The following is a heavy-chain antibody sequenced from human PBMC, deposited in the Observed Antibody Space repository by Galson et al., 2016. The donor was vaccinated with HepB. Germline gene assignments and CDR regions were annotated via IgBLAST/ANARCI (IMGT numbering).Heavy chain of an antibody. D-gene: IGHD2-15*01. V-gene: IGHV5-10-1*01. J-gene: IGHJ4*02. Sequence: QSGAEVKKPGESLRISCKTSGYSFTSYWISWVRQMPGNGLEWMGRIDPSGSYTKYSPSFRGHVTISVDKSNSTAYLEFTSLKSSDNAMYYCARHCSGGSCYHPDYWGQGTLVTVSS. CDR1: GYSFTSYW. CDR3: ARHCSGGSCYHPDY. CDR2: IDPSGSYT.